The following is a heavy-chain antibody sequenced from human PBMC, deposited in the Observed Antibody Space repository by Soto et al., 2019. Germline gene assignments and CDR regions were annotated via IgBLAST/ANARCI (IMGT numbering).Heavy chain of an antibody. Sequence: PGGSLRLSCAASGFTFSSYAMHWVRQAPGKGLEWVAVISYDGSNKYYADSVKGRFTISRDNSKNTLYLQMNSLRAEDTAVYYCARDWGVAYYFDYWGQGTLVTVSS. J-gene: IGHJ4*02. V-gene: IGHV3-30-3*01. CDR3: ARDWGVAYYFDY. CDR2: ISYDGSNK. D-gene: IGHD3-16*01. CDR1: GFTFSSYA.